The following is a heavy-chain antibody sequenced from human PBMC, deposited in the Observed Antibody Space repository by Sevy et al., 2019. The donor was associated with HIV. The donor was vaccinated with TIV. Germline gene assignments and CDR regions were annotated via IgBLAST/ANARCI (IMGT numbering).Heavy chain of an antibody. CDR2: ISGSGGST. J-gene: IGHJ3*02. CDR1: GFTFSSYA. Sequence: GGSLRLSCAASGFTFSSYAMSWVRQAPGKGLEWVSAISGSGGSTYYADSVKGRFTISRDNSKNTLYLQMNSLRAEDXXXXXXXXXXXXXXXXXXXXPTADFDIWGQGTMVTVSS. CDR3: XXXXXXXXXXXXXXPTADFDI. V-gene: IGHV3-23*01.